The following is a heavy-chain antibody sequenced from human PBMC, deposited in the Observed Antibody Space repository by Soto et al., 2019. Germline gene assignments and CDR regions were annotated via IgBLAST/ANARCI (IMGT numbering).Heavy chain of an antibody. CDR3: TTERYCISTSCYGVAIDY. J-gene: IGHJ4*02. Sequence: GGSLRLSCAASGFTFISYGMHWVRQAPGKGLEWVAVISYDGSKTYYEDSVKGRFTISRDNFKNTLYLQMNSLKTEDTAVYYCTTERYCISTSCYGVAIDYWGQGTLVTVSS. CDR1: GFTFISYG. V-gene: IGHV3-33*08. CDR2: ISYDGSKT. D-gene: IGHD2-2*01.